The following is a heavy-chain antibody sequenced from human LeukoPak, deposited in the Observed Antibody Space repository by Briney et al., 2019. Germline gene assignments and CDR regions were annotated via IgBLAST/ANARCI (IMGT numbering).Heavy chain of an antibody. CDR2: IYYSGST. CDR1: GDSISTSSYY. V-gene: IGHV4-39*01. D-gene: IGHD3-22*01. Sequence: PSETLSLTCTVSGDSISTSSYYWGWIRQPPGKGLEWLGSIYYSGSTYYNPSHKSRVTISVDTSKNQFSLNLYSVTAADTAVFYCARSYYYDYRQIDYWGQGTLVTVSS. J-gene: IGHJ4*02. CDR3: ARSYYYDYRQIDY.